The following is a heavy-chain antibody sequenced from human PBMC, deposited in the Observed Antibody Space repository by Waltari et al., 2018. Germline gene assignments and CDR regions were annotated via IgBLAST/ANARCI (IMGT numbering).Heavy chain of an antibody. CDR2: IYWNDDK. CDR1: GFSLSTSGVG. J-gene: IGHJ5*02. V-gene: IGHV2-5*01. Sequence: QITLKESGPTLVKPTQTLTLTCTFSGFSLSTSGVGVGWIRQPPGKALEWLAVIYWNDDKRYSPSLKSRLTITKDTSKNQVVLTMTNMDPVDTATYYCAHSGEYYYDSSGYYYWFDPWGQGTLVTVSS. CDR3: AHSGEYYYDSSGYYYWFDP. D-gene: IGHD3-22*01.